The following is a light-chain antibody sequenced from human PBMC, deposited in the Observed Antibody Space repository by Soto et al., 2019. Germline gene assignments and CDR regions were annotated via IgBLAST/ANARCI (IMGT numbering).Light chain of an antibody. J-gene: IGLJ3*02. CDR1: SSDVGGYNY. CDR3: SSYTSSSTPNWV. V-gene: IGLV2-14*01. Sequence: QSALTQPASVSGSRGQSITISCTGTSSDVGGYNYVSWYQQHPGKAPKLMIYEVSNRPSGVSNRFSGSKSGNTASLTISGLQAEDEADYYFSSYTSSSTPNWVFGGGTKLTVL. CDR2: EVS.